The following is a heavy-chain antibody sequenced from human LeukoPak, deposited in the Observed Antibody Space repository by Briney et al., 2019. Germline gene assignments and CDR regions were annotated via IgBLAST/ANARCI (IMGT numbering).Heavy chain of an antibody. CDR3: ARNLYCSSTSSYGFDY. J-gene: IGHJ4*02. CDR2: INPNSGGT. D-gene: IGHD2-2*01. CDR1: GYTFTGYY. Sequence: GASVKVSCKASGYTFTGYYMHWVRQAPGQGLEWMGWINPNSGGTNYAQKFQGRVTMTRDTSISTAYMELSRLRSDDTAVYYCARNLYCSSTSSYGFDYWGQGTLVTASS. V-gene: IGHV1-2*02.